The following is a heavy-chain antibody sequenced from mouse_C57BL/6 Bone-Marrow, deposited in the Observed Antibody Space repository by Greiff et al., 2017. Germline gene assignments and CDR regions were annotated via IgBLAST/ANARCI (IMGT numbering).Heavy chain of an antibody. J-gene: IGHJ2*01. CDR2: IYTRSGNT. D-gene: IGHD1-1*01. CDR1: GYTFTSYG. CDR3: AKTTVVATDFDY. V-gene: IGHV1-81*01. Sequence: VQLQESGAELARPGASVKLSCKASGYTFTSYGISWVKQRTGQGLEWIGEIYTRSGNTYYNEKFKGKATLTADKSSSTAYMELRSLTSEDSAVYFCAKTTVVATDFDYWGQGTTLTVSS.